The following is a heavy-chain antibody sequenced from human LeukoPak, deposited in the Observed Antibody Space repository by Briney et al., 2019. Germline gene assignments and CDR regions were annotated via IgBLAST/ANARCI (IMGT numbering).Heavy chain of an antibody. V-gene: IGHV4-39*07. Sequence: SETLSLTCTVSGGSISSSSYYWGWIRQPPGKGLEWIGSIYYSGSTYYNPSLKSRVTISVDTSKNQFSLKLSSVTAADTAVYYCARTDGSGSYRAPYDYWGQGTLVTVSS. J-gene: IGHJ4*02. CDR2: IYYSGST. D-gene: IGHD3-10*01. CDR3: ARTDGSGSYRAPYDY. CDR1: GGSISSSSYY.